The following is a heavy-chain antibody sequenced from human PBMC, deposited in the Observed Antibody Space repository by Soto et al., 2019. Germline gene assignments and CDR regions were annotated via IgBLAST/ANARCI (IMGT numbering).Heavy chain of an antibody. CDR1: GFTFSSYA. V-gene: IGHV3-23*01. Sequence: LRLSCAASGFTFSSYAVSWVRQAAVKGPEWISSISGSGSTIYYADSVKGRFTISRDNSKNTLYLQMSSLRAEDTAVYYCAKVFYYYDSSGYYYFDYWGQGTLVTVS. CDR3: AKVFYYYDSSGYYYFDY. CDR2: ISGSGSTI. D-gene: IGHD3-22*01. J-gene: IGHJ4*02.